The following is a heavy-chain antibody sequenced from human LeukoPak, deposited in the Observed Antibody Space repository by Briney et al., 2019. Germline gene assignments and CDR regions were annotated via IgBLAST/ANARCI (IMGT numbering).Heavy chain of an antibody. Sequence: SETLSLTCAVYGGSFSGYYWSWIRQPPGKGLEWIGEINHVGSTNYNPSLKSRVTISVDTSKNQFSLELSSVTAADTAVYYCARHAYYDSSGFLGWFDPWGQGTLVTVSS. V-gene: IGHV4-34*01. CDR3: ARHAYYDSSGFLGWFDP. CDR2: INHVGST. J-gene: IGHJ5*02. D-gene: IGHD3-22*01. CDR1: GGSFSGYY.